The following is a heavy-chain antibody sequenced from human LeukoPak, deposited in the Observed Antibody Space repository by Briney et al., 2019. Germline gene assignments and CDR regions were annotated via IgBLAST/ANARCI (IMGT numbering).Heavy chain of an antibody. CDR2: IIPILNVP. CDR3: ARDRPRARYFDY. J-gene: IGHJ4*02. D-gene: IGHD2-15*01. Sequence: ASVKVSCKASGGIFNDYSISWVRQAPGQGLEWMGRIIPILNVPNYAQKIEGRVTITADKSTNTAYMELSSLKSEDTAVYFCARDRPRARYFDYWGQGTLVSVPS. CDR1: GGIFNDYS. V-gene: IGHV1-69*04.